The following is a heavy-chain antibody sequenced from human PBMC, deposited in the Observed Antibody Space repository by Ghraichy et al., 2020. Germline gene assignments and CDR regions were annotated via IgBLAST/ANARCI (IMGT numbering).Heavy chain of an antibody. Sequence: GGSLRLSCAASGFNIVSYDMRWVRQAPGKGLEWLAGISYDGSSEYYADSVEGRFTISRDSSKNTVYLQMFKLRVEDTAVYYCARDGGRNIQRVWHALDVWGRGTTVTV. J-gene: IGHJ6*02. CDR3: ARDGGRNIQRVWHALDV. D-gene: IGHD3-16*01. CDR1: GFNIVSYD. V-gene: IGHV3-30*03. CDR2: ISYDGSSE.